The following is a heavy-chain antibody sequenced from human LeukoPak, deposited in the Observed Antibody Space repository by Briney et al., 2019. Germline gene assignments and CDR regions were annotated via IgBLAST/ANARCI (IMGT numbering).Heavy chain of an antibody. Sequence: PGGSLRVSCAASGFTFSSYWMSWVSQAPGKGVEWVANIKQDGSEKYYVDSVKGRFTISRDNAKNSLYLQMNSLRAEDTAVYYCARGGRGWLDHRSAFDIWGQGTMVTVSS. CDR1: GFTFSSYW. CDR3: ARGGRGWLDHRSAFDI. V-gene: IGHV3-7*01. CDR2: IKQDGSEK. D-gene: IGHD6-19*01. J-gene: IGHJ3*02.